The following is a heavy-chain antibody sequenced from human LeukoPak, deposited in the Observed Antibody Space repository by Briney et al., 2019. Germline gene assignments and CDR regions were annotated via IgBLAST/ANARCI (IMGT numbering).Heavy chain of an antibody. J-gene: IGHJ4*02. V-gene: IGHV5-51*01. D-gene: IGHD3-10*01. Sequence: GASLKISCKGSGSSFTSYWIGWVRQMPGKGLEWMGIIYPGDSDTSYGPSFQGQVTISADKSISTAYLQWSSLKASDTAMYYCARRIYGSGSSHYFDYWGQGTLVTVSS. CDR1: GSSFTSYW. CDR2: IYPGDSDT. CDR3: ARRIYGSGSSHYFDY.